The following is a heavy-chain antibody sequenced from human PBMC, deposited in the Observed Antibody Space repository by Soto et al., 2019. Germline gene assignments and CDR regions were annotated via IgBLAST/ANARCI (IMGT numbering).Heavy chain of an antibody. CDR1: GYIFTTYG. CDR2: ISAHNGNT. CDR3: ARGRYGDY. V-gene: IGHV1-18*01. J-gene: IGHJ4*02. Sequence: QVHLVQSGAEVKKPGASVKVSCKGSGYIFTTYGITWVRQAPGQGLEWMGWISAHNGNTNYAQKLQGRVTVPKDTSTSTAYIERRNLSSDDAAVYYCARGRYGDYWGQGALVTVSS. D-gene: IGHD1-1*01.